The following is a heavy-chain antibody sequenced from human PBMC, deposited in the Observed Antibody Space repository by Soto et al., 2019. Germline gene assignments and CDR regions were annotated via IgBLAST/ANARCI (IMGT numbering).Heavy chain of an antibody. CDR1: GGSFSGYY. J-gene: IGHJ4*02. V-gene: IGHV4-34*01. Sequence: PSETLSLTCAVYGGSFSGYYWSWIRQPPGKGLEWIGEINHSGSTNYNPSLKSRVTISVDTSKNQFSLKLSSVTAADTAVYYCAREGIVGATTSYDYWGQGTLVTVSS. CDR3: AREGIVGATTSYDY. CDR2: INHSGST. D-gene: IGHD1-26*01.